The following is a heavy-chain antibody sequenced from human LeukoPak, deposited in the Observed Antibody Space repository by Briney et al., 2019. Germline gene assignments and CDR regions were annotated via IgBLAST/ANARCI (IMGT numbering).Heavy chain of an antibody. V-gene: IGHV4-39*07. CDR1: GGSISSSSYY. Sequence: SETLSLTCTVSGGSISSSSYYWGWIRQPPGKGLEWIGEINHSGSTNYNPSLKSRVTISVDTSKNQFSLKLSSVTAADTAVYYCARFVRFGDFGYWGQGTLVTVSS. CDR2: INHSGST. CDR3: ARFVRFGDFGY. J-gene: IGHJ4*02. D-gene: IGHD3-10*01.